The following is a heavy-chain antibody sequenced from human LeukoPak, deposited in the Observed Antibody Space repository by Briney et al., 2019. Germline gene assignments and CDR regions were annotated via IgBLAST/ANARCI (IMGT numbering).Heavy chain of an antibody. V-gene: IGHV4-59*08. CDR1: GGSISGYY. D-gene: IGHD6-19*01. Sequence: SETLSLTCTVSGGSISGYYWSWIRQSPGKGLEWIGNIYYSGSTNYNPSFKSRVTISLDTSKNQFSLKLNSVTAADTPVYYCARAVAAYYYYYYMDVWGKGTTVTVSS. CDR3: ARAVAAYYYYYYMDV. CDR2: IYYSGST. J-gene: IGHJ6*03.